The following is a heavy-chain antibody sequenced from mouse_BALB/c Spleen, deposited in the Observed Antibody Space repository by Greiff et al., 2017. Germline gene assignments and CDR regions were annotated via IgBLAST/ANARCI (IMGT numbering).Heavy chain of an antibody. Sequence: EVQLQQSGAELVRPGASVKLSCKASGYNINDYYMHWVKQRPEQGLEWIGWIDPENGNTIYDPKFQGKASITADTSSNTAYLQLSSLTSEDTAVYYCAGVEGNGNCEEDYWGQGTTVTVSS. CDR2: IDPENGNT. V-gene: IGHV14-1*02. CDR3: AGVEGNGNCEEDY. CDR1: GYNINDYY. D-gene: IGHD2-1*01. J-gene: IGHJ2*01.